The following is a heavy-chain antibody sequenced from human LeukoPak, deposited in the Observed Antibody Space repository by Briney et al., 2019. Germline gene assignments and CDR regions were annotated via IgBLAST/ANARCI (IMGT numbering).Heavy chain of an antibody. CDR1: GGTFSSYA. CDR2: IIPILGIA. CDR3: ASEVEGSVGLDY. D-gene: IGHD3/OR15-3a*01. Sequence: GASVKVSCKASGGTFSSYAISWVRQAPGQGLEWMGRIIPILGIANYAQKFQGRVTITADKSTGTAYMELSSLRSEDTAVYYCASEVEGSVGLDYWGQGTLVTVSS. J-gene: IGHJ4*02. V-gene: IGHV1-69*04.